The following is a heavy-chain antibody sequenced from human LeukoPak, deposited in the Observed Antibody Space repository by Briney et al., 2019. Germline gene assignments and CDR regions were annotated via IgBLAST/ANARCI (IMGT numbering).Heavy chain of an antibody. D-gene: IGHD1/OR15-1a*01. CDR2: FYYSGTT. Sequence: PSETLSLTCTVSGGSISSSIYYWGWVRQPPGKGLEWIGSFYYSGTTYYNPSLRSRVTISVDTSKNQFSLKLSSMTAADTAVYYCVRHSPYWNNYGLFDYWGQGTLVTVSS. CDR1: GGSISSSIYY. V-gene: IGHV4-39*01. J-gene: IGHJ4*02. CDR3: VRHSPYWNNYGLFDY.